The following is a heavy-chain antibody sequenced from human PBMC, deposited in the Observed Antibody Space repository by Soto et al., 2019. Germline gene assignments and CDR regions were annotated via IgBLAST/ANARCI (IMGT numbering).Heavy chain of an antibody. D-gene: IGHD2-15*01. Sequence: EVQLVESGGGLVQPGGSLRLSCAASGFTFSNYNMNWVRQAPGEGLEWVSYISSSSSTMYYADSVKGRFTISRDNAKSSLYLQMNSLRDEDTAVYYCARDFSPNGGTPYYWGQGTLVTVSS. J-gene: IGHJ4*02. V-gene: IGHV3-48*02. CDR3: ARDFSPNGGTPYY. CDR1: GFTFSNYN. CDR2: ISSSSSTM.